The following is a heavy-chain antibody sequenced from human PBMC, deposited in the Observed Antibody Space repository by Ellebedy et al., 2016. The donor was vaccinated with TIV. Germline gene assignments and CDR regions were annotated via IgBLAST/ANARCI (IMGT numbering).Heavy chain of an antibody. D-gene: IGHD1-1*01. J-gene: IGHJ4*02. CDR2: VSFDGRTK. V-gene: IGHV3-30*18. CDR1: GFTSSGYA. CDR3: AKDLARRGGTDFDS. Sequence: PGGSLRLSCAASGFTSSGYAMSWVRQAPGQGLEWVAAVSFDGRTKYYADSVKGRFTISRYSSKNTLYLQMNSLRVEDTAIYYCAKDLARRGGTDFDSWGQGTLVTVSS.